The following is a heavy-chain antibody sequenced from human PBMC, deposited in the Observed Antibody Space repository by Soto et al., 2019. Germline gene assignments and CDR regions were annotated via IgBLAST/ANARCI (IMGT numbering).Heavy chain of an antibody. V-gene: IGHV4-59*01. CDR1: GGSISRYY. J-gene: IGHJ6*02. D-gene: IGHD3-10*02. CDR3: ARNGRDLHTSPFDYYYGMDV. CDR2: IYYSGSS. Sequence: QVQLQESGPGLVKPSETLSLTCTVSGGSISRYYWSWIRQPPGKGLEWIGYIYYSGSSNYNPSLKGRVTISIDTDKNQFSLKLSAGTAAYTAVYYCARNGRDLHTSPFDYYYGMDVWGQGTTVTVSS.